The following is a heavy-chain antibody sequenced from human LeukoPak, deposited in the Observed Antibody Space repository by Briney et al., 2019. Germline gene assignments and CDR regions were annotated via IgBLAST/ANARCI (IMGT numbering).Heavy chain of an antibody. CDR1: GFTFSGSA. CDR3: ARDGGNSEGASYYYYYMDV. CDR2: IRSTANGYAT. D-gene: IGHD4-23*01. Sequence: GGSLRLSCAASGFTFSGSALHWVRQASGKGLEWVGRIRSTANGYATAYAASVKGRFTISRDDSKNTAYLQMDSLKTEDTAVYYCARDGGNSEGASYYYYYMDVWGKGTTVTVSS. J-gene: IGHJ6*03. V-gene: IGHV3-73*01.